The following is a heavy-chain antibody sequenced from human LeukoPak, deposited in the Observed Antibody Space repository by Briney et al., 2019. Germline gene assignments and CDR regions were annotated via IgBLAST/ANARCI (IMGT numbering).Heavy chain of an antibody. CDR3: ARDGPRGIVAAGMDY. J-gene: IGHJ4*02. Sequence: SETLSLTCTVSGGSISSGDYYWSWIRQPPGKGLEWIGYIYYSGSTYYNPSLKSRVTISVDTSKNQFSLKLSSVTAADTAVYYCARDGPRGIVAAGMDYWGQGTLVTVPS. CDR2: IYYSGST. CDR1: GGSISSGDYY. V-gene: IGHV4-30-4*01. D-gene: IGHD6-13*01.